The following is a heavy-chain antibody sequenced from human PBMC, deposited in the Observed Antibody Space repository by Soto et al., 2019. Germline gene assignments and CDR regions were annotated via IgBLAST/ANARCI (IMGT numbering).Heavy chain of an antibody. V-gene: IGHV4-59*01. CDR2: IYYSGST. J-gene: IGHJ6*02. CDR3: ARAYHLRREYYYYYGMDV. D-gene: IGHD4-17*01. Sequence: SETLSLTCTVSCGSIISYYWIWIRQAAGKGLEWIGYIYYSGSTNYNPSLKSRVTISVDTSKNQFSLKLSSVTAADTAVYYCARAYHLRREYYYYYGMDVWGQGTTVTVSS. CDR1: CGSIISYY.